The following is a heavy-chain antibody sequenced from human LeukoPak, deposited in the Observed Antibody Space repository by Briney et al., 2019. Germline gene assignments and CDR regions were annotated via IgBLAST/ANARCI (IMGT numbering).Heavy chain of an antibody. J-gene: IGHJ4*02. CDR3: ARDAPPGYYYDSSGYYYVGYYFDY. CDR1: GGSISSYY. CDR2: IYTSGST. V-gene: IGHV4-4*07. D-gene: IGHD3-22*01. Sequence: SETLSLTCTVSGGSISSYYWSWIRQPAGKGLEWIGRIYTSGSTNYNPSLKSRVTMSVDTSKNQFSLKLSSVTAADTAVYYCARDAPPGYYYDSSGYYYVGYYFDYWGQGTLVTVSS.